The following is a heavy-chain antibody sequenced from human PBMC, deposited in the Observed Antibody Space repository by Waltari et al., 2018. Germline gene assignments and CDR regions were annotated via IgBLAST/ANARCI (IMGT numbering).Heavy chain of an antibody. V-gene: IGHV4-30-4*08. CDR2: IYYSWST. J-gene: IGHJ4*02. CDR3: ASGKGVKRPIDY. Sequence: QVQLQESGPGLVKPSQTLSLTCTVSGGSISSGDYYWSWIRQPPGKGLEWIGYIYYSWSTYYNPALKRRVTISVDTSKNQFSLKLSSVTAADTAVYYCASGKGVKRPIDYWGQGTLVTVAS. D-gene: IGHD1-26*01. CDR1: GGSISSGDYY.